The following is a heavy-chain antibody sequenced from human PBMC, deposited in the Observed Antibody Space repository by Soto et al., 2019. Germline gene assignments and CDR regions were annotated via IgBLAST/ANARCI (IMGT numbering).Heavy chain of an antibody. J-gene: IGHJ4*02. CDR2: IIPIFGTA. CDR1: GGTFSSYA. CDR3: ASPVYDGRYDSSGYYYSFDY. D-gene: IGHD3-22*01. V-gene: IGHV1-69*13. Sequence: SVKVSCKASGGTFSSYAISWVRQAPGQGLEWMGGIIPIFGTANYAQKFQGRVTITADESTSTAYMELSSLRSEDTAVYYCASPVYDGRYDSSGYYYSFDYWGQGTLVTVSS.